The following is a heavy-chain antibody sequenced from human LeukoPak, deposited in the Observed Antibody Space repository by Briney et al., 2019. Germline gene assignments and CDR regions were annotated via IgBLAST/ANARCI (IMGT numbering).Heavy chain of an antibody. D-gene: IGHD3-3*01. V-gene: IGHV4-59*01. CDR1: GGSISSYY. CDR2: SYYCCST. Sequence: SETLSLTCTVSGGSISSYYWSWIRQPPAKGQERIGNSYYCCSTNYNPSLKSRVTISVDTSKNQFSLKLSSVTAADTAVYYCARVARVDFGVVTYYYYYMDVWGKGTTVTVSS. CDR3: ARVARVDFGVVTYYYYYMDV. J-gene: IGHJ6*03.